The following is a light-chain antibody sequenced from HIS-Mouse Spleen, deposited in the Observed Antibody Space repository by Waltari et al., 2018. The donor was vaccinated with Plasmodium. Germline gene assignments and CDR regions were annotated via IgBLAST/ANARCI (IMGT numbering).Light chain of an antibody. V-gene: IGKV3-11*01. CDR2: DAS. CDR1: QSVSSY. Sequence: EIVLTQSPATLSLSPGERATLSCRASQSVSSYLAWYQQKPGQAPRLLIYDASNRATGIPARFSGSGSGTDFTLTISSLEPEDFAVYYCQQRSFGPGIKVDIK. CDR3: QQRS. J-gene: IGKJ3*01.